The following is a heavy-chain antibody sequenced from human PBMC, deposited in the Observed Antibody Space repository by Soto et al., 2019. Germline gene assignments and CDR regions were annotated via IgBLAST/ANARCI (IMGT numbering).Heavy chain of an antibody. CDR2: ISGSGGST. CDR1: GCTFISYG. CDR3: AKEDASRYYDFWSGYPSPLDY. J-gene: IGHJ4*02. Sequence: GVSLRVSWAASGCTFISYGRSWVRQAQGKGLEWVSAISGSGGSTYYADSVKGRFTISRDNSKNTLYLQMNSLRAEDTAVYYCAKEDASRYYDFWSGYPSPLDYWSQGTLVTVSS. V-gene: IGHV3-23*01. D-gene: IGHD3-3*01.